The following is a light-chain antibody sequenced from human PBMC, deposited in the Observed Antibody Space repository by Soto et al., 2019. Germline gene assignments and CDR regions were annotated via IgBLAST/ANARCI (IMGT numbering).Light chain of an antibody. CDR2: GAS. CDR3: QQSYSTPRIT. J-gene: IGKJ3*01. CDR1: QSISTY. Sequence: DIQMTQSPSSLSASVGDRVTITCRASQSISTYLTWYQQKPRKAPKLLIYGASRLQSGVPSRFSGSGSATNFTLTIGNLQPEDFATYYCQQSYSTPRITFGPGTKVDIK. V-gene: IGKV1-39*01.